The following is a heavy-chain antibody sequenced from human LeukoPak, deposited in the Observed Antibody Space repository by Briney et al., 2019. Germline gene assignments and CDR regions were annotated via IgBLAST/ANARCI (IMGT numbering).Heavy chain of an antibody. CDR2: MNPNSGNT. D-gene: IGHD3-22*01. Sequence: ASVRVSCKASGYTFTSYDINWVRQATGQGLEWIGWMNPNSGNTGYAQKFQGRVTMTRNTSISTAYMELSSLRSEDTAVYYCARGGDHYDSSGYGGYFDYWGQGTLVTVSS. CDR1: GYTFTSYD. J-gene: IGHJ4*02. CDR3: ARGGDHYDSSGYGGYFDY. V-gene: IGHV1-8*01.